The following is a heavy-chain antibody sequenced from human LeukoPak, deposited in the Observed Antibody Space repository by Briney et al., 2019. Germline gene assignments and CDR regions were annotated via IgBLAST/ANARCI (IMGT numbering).Heavy chain of an antibody. CDR3: ARDPQAGFDY. V-gene: IGHV3-30-3*01. J-gene: IGHJ4*02. CDR2: ISYDGSNK. Sequence: GSLRLSCAASGFPFSSYAMHWVRQAPGKGLEWVAVISYDGSNKYYADSVKGRFTISRDNSKNTLYLQMNSLRAEDTAVYYCARDPQAGFDYWGQGTLVTVSS. CDR1: GFPFSSYA.